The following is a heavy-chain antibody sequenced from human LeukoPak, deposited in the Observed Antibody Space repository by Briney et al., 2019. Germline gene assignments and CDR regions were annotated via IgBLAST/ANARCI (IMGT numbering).Heavy chain of an antibody. J-gene: IGHJ6*03. D-gene: IGHD2-2*01. Sequence: SVKVSCKASGGTFSSYAISWVRQAPGQGLEWIGGIIPIFGTANYAQKFQGRVTITTDESTSTAYMELSSLRSEDTAVYYCARYLTAGGPRLNYYMDVWGKGTTVTVSS. CDR3: ARYLTAGGPRLNYYMDV. CDR2: IIPIFGTA. V-gene: IGHV1-69*05. CDR1: GGTFSSYA.